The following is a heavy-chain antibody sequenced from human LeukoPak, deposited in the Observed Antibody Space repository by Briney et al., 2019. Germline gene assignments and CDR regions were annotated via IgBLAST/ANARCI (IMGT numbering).Heavy chain of an antibody. CDR3: ARTASNYYSSGDDAFDI. J-gene: IGHJ3*02. Sequence: PGGSLRLSCAASGFTFSSYSMNWVRQAPGKGLEWVSYISSSSSTIYYADSVKGRFTISRDNAKTSLYLQMNSLRDEDTAVYYGARTASNYYSSGDDAFDIWGQGTMVTVSS. CDR2: ISSSSSTI. D-gene: IGHD3-10*01. V-gene: IGHV3-48*02. CDR1: GFTFSSYS.